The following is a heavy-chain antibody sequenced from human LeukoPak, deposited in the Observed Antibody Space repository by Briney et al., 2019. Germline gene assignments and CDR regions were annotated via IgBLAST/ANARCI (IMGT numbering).Heavy chain of an antibody. D-gene: IGHD2-2*01. CDR3: AKESSSTGRAFDY. CDR2: IYYSGST. V-gene: IGHV4-30-4*01. Sequence: PSQTLSLTCTVSGGSISSGDYYWSWIRQPPGKGLEWIGYIYYSGSTYYNPSLKSRVTISIDTSRNQLSLSLISVTAADTAVYYCAKESSSTGRAFDYWGQGTLVTVSP. J-gene: IGHJ4*02. CDR1: GGSISSGDYY.